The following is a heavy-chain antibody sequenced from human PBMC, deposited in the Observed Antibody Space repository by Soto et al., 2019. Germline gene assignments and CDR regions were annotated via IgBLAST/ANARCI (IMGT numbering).Heavy chain of an antibody. D-gene: IGHD3-3*01. CDR3: ARDPGVDDFPLFDI. CDR1: GGTFSSYT. Sequence: SVKVYCKASGGTFSSYTLSWVRQAPGQGLEWMGRIIPILGIANYAQKFQGRVTITADKSTSTAYMELSSLRSEDTAVYYCARDPGVDDFPLFDIWGQGTMVTVAS. V-gene: IGHV1-69*04. J-gene: IGHJ3*02. CDR2: IIPILGIA.